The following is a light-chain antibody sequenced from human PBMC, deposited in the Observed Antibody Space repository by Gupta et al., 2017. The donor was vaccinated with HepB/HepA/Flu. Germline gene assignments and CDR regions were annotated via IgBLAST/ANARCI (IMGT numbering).Light chain of an antibody. V-gene: IGKV3-15*01. J-gene: IGKJ1*01. Sequence: EIVMTQAPDTPSVTAGERATLSCRASQSVSSNLDWYQQKPGQAPRLLIYGASTRATGIPARFSGSGSGTEFTLTISSLQSEDFAVYYCQQYNNWPRTFGQGTKVEIK. CDR3: QQYNNWPRT. CDR1: QSVSSN. CDR2: GAS.